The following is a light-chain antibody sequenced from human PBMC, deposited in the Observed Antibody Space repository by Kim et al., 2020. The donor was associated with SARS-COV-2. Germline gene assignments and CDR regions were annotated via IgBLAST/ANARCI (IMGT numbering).Light chain of an antibody. CDR3: QSYDSSNLKV. Sequence: KTVTISCTGSSGSIATNYVQWYQQRPGRAPTTVIFEDNQRPSGVPDRFSGSIDRSSNSASLTISGLKTEDEADYYCQSYDSSNLKVFGGGTQLTVL. CDR2: EDN. CDR1: SGSIATNY. J-gene: IGLJ3*02. V-gene: IGLV6-57*02.